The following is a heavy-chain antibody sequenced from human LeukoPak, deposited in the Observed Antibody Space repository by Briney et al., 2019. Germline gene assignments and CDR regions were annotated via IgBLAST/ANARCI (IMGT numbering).Heavy chain of an antibody. CDR3: ARGGYYYGSGSYDAFDI. V-gene: IGHV1-2*02. CDR2: INVNSGGT. J-gene: IGHJ3*02. CDR1: GYTFTDDY. Sequence: ASLKVSCKASGYTFTDDYIHWVRQAPGQGLEWMGWINVNSGGTNYAQKFYARVTMTRDTSISTAYMELSRLRSDDTAVFYCARGGYYYGSGSYDAFDIWGQGTMVTVSS. D-gene: IGHD3-10*01.